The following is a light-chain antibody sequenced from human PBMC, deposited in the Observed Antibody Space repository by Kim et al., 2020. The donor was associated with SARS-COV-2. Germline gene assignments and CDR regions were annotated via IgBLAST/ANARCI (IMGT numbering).Light chain of an antibody. V-gene: IGKV1-27*01. J-gene: IGKJ1*01. Sequence: ACVGDRVTITRRPSQGINSSLAWYEQTTGKAPMLLIYAASALQSGVPSRFSGSGSGTDFTLPHSTLQPGDVATYYCQEYDRAPWTFGQGTKVDIK. CDR1: QGINSS. CDR3: QEYDRAPWT. CDR2: AAS.